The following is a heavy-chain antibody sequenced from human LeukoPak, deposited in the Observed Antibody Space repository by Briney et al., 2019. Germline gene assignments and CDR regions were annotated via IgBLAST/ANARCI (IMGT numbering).Heavy chain of an antibody. Sequence: GGSLRLSCAASGFTFDDYGMSWVRQAPGKGLEWVSAISGSGGRTYYADSVKGRFTISRDNTKNTLYLQMNSLRADDTAVYYCAKGLTTHDYWGQGTLVTVSS. CDR2: ISGSGGRT. J-gene: IGHJ4*02. D-gene: IGHD4-11*01. V-gene: IGHV3-23*01. CDR3: AKGLTTHDY. CDR1: GFTFDDYG.